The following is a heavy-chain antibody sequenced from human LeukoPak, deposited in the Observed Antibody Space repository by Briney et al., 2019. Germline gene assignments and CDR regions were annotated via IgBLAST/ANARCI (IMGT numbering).Heavy chain of an antibody. CDR3: AKDRAGGHYYMDV. CDR2: IRFDGTDK. V-gene: IGHV3-30*02. D-gene: IGHD3-10*01. Sequence: PGGSLRLSCAASGFTFSSYWMSWVRQAPGKGLEWVAFIRFDGTDKYYTDSLKGRFTISRDNSKSTLFLQMNSLRVDDTAVYYCAKDRAGGHYYMDVWGKGTTVTVSS. J-gene: IGHJ6*03. CDR1: GFTFSSYW.